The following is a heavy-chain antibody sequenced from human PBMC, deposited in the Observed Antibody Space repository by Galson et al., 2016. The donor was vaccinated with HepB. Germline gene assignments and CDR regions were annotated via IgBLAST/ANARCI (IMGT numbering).Heavy chain of an antibody. D-gene: IGHD5-24*01. J-gene: IGHJ4*02. CDR2: IKEDGTLQ. CDR3: AREGLADGSYFDY. V-gene: IGHV3-7*01. CDR1: GFTFTSYW. Sequence: SLRLSCAASGFTFTSYWMAWIRQAPGRGLEWVANIKEDGTLQCYVDSVKGRFTISRDNTKMSVHLQMNTLRVKDTAIYYCAREGLADGSYFDYWGQGTPVTISS.